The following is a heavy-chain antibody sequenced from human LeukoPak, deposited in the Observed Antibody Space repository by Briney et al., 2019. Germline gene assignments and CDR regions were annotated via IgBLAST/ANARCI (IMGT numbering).Heavy chain of an antibody. J-gene: IGHJ4*02. CDR1: GGSISSYY. CDR3: ARDSYGGNSGMPFDY. V-gene: IGHV4-4*07. Sequence: SETLSLTCTVSGGSISSYYLSWIRQPAGKGLEWIGRIYTSGSTNYNPSLKSRVTMSVDTSKNQFSLKLSSVTAADTAVYYCARDSYGGNSGMPFDYWGQGTLVTVSS. CDR2: IYTSGST. D-gene: IGHD4-23*01.